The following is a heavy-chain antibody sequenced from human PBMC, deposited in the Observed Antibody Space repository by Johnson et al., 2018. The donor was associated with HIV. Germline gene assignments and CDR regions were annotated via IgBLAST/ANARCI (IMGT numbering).Heavy chain of an antibody. V-gene: IGHV3-30*14. Sequence: QVQLVESGGGVVQPGRSLRLSCAASGFTFSSYAMHWVRQAPGKGLEWVAVIPYDGSSKYYADSVKGRFTISRDNSRNTLYLQMGSLRPEDMAVYYCARASALDIWGQGTMVTVSS. CDR2: IPYDGSSK. CDR1: GFTFSSYA. CDR3: ARASALDI. J-gene: IGHJ3*02.